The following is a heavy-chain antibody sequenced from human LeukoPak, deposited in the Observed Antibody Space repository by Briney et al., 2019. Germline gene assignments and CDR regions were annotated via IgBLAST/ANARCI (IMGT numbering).Heavy chain of an antibody. V-gene: IGHV4-39*07. CDR3: ASRPLSRIAAAGSFDY. D-gene: IGHD6-13*01. CDR2: IYHSGST. CDR1: GGSISSSSYY. Sequence: PSETLSLTCTVSGGSISSSSYYWGWIRQPPGKGLEWIGSIYHSGSTNYNPSLKSRVTISVDKSKNQFSLKLSSVTAADTAVYYCASRPLSRIAAAGSFDYWGQGTLVTVSS. J-gene: IGHJ4*02.